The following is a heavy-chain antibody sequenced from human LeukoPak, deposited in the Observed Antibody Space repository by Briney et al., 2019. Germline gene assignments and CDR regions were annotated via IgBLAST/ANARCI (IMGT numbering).Heavy chain of an antibody. Sequence: KPGGSLGLSCAASGFNFSDYYMSWIRQAPGKGLEWVSYISSSGFSTYYAGSVKGRFTISRDNARNSLYLQMNSLAPEDTALYYCARGKRRFDYWGQGTLVSVSS. J-gene: IGHJ4*02. CDR2: ISSSGFST. V-gene: IGHV3-11*01. CDR1: GFNFSDYY. CDR3: ARGKRRFDY.